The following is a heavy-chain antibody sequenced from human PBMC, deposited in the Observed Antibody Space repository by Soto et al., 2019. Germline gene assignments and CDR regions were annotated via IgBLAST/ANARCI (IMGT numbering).Heavy chain of an antibody. V-gene: IGHV4-31*03. CDR2: IHHSGST. J-gene: IGHJ1*01. CDR3: VRGVLS. CDR1: GGSISSGGYY. D-gene: IGHD3-10*01. Sequence: QVQLQESGPGLVKASQTLSLTCNVSGGSISSGGYYWTWIRQHPGKGLEWIGNIHHSGSTFYNPSLQSRVSISVDTSKNQFSLHLRSVTAADTAVYFCVRGVLSWGQGTLVTVSS.